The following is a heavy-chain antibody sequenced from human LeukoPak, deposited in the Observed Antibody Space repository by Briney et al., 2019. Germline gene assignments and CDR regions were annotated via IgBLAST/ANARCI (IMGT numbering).Heavy chain of an antibody. Sequence: GGSLRLSCAASGFTFSSYSMNWVRQAPGKGLEWVSSISSSSYIYYADSVKGRFTISRDNAKNSLYLQMNSLRAEDTAVYYCAREFSGRYVSLNDYWGQGTLVTVSS. CDR3: AREFSGRYVSLNDY. CDR1: GFTFSSYS. V-gene: IGHV3-21*01. CDR2: ISSSSYI. D-gene: IGHD5-12*01. J-gene: IGHJ4*02.